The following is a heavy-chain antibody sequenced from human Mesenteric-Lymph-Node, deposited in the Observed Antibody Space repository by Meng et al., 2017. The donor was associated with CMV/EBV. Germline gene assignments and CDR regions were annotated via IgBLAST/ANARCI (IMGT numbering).Heavy chain of an antibody. Sequence: GESLKISCAASGFTFSNAWMSWVRQAPGKGLEWVGRIKSKIEGGTTDYAAPVKGRFTISRDDSKNTLYLQMNSLKTEDTAVYYCTTISSNWYFDLWGRDTLVTVSS. CDR2: IKSKIEGGTT. CDR1: GFTFSNAW. J-gene: IGHJ2*01. CDR3: TTISSNWYFDL. V-gene: IGHV3-15*01.